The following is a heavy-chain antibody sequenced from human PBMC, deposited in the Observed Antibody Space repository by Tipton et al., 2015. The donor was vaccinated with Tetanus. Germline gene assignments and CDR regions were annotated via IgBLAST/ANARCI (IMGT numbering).Heavy chain of an antibody. CDR1: GFSLSAYW. CDR2: ISYDGTYT. CDR3: AREGFVSSWRGMDV. D-gene: IGHD6-13*01. V-gene: IGHV3-74*01. J-gene: IGHJ6*02. Sequence: SLRLSCEASGFSLSAYWVHWVRQAPGKGLVWVSRISYDGTYTDYADSVKGRFIISRDNAKNTLYLQVNSLRADDTAVYYCAREGFVSSWRGMDVWGQGTTVTVSS.